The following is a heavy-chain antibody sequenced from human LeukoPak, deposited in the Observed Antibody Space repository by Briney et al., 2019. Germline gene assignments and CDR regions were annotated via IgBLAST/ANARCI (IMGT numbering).Heavy chain of an antibody. Sequence: PSETLSLTCSVAGGSIDSYYWTWIRQPPGKGLEWIGYIYYSGSTNYNPSLKSRVTISVDTSKNQFSLKLSSVTAADTAVYYCARDLQSYTGYYGMDVWGKGTTVTVSS. CDR3: ARDLQSYTGYYGMDV. V-gene: IGHV4-59*01. CDR2: IYYSGST. J-gene: IGHJ6*04. CDR1: GGSIDSYY. D-gene: IGHD2-2*02.